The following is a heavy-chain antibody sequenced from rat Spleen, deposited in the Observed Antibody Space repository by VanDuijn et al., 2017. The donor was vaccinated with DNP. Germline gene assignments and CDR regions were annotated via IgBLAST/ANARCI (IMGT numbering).Heavy chain of an antibody. V-gene: IGHV5-22*01. CDR3: ARHRGAMDA. CDR1: GFTFSDYY. Sequence: EVQLVESGGGLVQPGRSLKLSCAASGFTFSDYYMAWVRQAPKKGLELVAAISYEGSSTYYGDSVRGRFTISRDNAKSILYLQMDSLRSEDTATYYCARHRGAMDAWGQGTSVTVSS. J-gene: IGHJ4*01. CDR2: ISYEGSST. D-gene: IGHD4-3*01.